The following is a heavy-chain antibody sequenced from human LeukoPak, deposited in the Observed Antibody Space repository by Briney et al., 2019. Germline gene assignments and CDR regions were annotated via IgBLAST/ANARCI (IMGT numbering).Heavy chain of an antibody. CDR3: ARAAAAGRRGWFDP. J-gene: IGHJ5*02. D-gene: IGHD6-13*01. V-gene: IGHV3-11*01. CDR2: ISSSGSTI. CDR1: GFTFSDYY. Sequence: GGSLRLSCAASGFTFSDYYMSWIRQAPGKGLEWVSYISSSGSTIYYADSVKGRFTISRDNAKNPLYLQMNSLRAEDTAVYYCARAAAAGRRGWFDPWGQGTLVTVSS.